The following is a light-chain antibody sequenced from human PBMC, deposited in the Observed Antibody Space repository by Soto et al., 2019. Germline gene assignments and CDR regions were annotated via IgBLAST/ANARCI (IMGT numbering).Light chain of an antibody. Sequence: EIVMMQSPATLSVSPGERATLSCRASQSVSSDLAWYQQKPGQAPRLLIYGASTRATGIPARFSGSRSGTAFTLTTSSLQYEDFAVYYCQQNIDLPQTFGQGTKVDIK. J-gene: IGKJ1*01. CDR1: QSVSSD. CDR2: GAS. CDR3: QQNIDLPQT. V-gene: IGKV3-15*01.